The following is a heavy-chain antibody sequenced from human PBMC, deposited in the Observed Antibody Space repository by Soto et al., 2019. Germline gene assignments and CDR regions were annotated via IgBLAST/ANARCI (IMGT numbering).Heavy chain of an antibody. Sequence: SETLSLTCTVSGGSVSSGSYYWSWIRQPPGKGLEWIGYIYYSGSTNYNPSLKSRVTISVDTSKNQSSLKLSSVPAADTAVYYCAIDLSGGDSYGYPYYYGMDVWGQGTTVTVSS. CDR1: GGSVSSGSYY. CDR2: IYYSGST. D-gene: IGHD5-18*01. CDR3: AIDLSGGDSYGYPYYYGMDV. J-gene: IGHJ6*02. V-gene: IGHV4-61*01.